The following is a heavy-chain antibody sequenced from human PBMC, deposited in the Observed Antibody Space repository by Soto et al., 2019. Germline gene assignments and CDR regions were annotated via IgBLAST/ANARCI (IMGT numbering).Heavy chain of an antibody. CDR1: GFTFSDYY. CDR3: ARDDLYRSGYGLGYYYGMDV. CDR2: ISSSGSTI. J-gene: IGHJ6*02. Sequence: QVQLVESGGGLVKPGGSLRLSCAASGFTFSDYYMSWIRQAPGKGLEWVSYISSSGSTIYYADSAKGRFTISRDNAKNSLYLQMNSLRAEDTAVYYCARDDLYRSGYGLGYYYGMDVWGQGTTVTVSS. V-gene: IGHV3-11*01. D-gene: IGHD5-12*01.